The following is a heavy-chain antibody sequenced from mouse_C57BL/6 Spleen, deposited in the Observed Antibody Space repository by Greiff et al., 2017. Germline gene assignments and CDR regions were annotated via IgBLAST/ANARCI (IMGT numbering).Heavy chain of an antibody. CDR1: GYTFTSYG. J-gene: IGHJ2*01. V-gene: IGHV1-81*01. D-gene: IGHD4-1*01. Sequence: VQLQESGAELARPGASVKLSCKASGYTFTSYGISWVKQRTGQGLEWIGEIYPRSGNTYYNEKFKGKATLTADKSSSTAYMELRSLTSEDSAVYFCASGDWDGDWGQGTTLTVSS. CDR2: IYPRSGNT. CDR3: ASGDWDGD.